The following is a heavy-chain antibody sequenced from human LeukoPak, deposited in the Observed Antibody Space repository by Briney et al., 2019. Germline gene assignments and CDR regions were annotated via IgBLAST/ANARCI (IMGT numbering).Heavy chain of an antibody. CDR2: INPNSGGT. J-gene: IGHJ4*02. Sequence: ASVKVSCKASGDTFTGYYIHWVRQAPGQGLEWMGWINPNSGGTNYAQKFQGRVTMTRDTSINIAYMELSRLRSDDTAVYYCARTRLATGEGYLDYWGQGTLVTVSS. D-gene: IGHD7-27*01. CDR1: GDTFTGYY. V-gene: IGHV1-2*02. CDR3: ARTRLATGEGYLDY.